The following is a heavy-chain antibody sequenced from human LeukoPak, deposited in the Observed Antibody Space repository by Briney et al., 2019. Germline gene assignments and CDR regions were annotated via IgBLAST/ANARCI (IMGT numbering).Heavy chain of an antibody. Sequence: SETLSLTCTVSGGSISSSSYYWGWIRQPPGKGLEWIGSIYYSGSTYYNPSLKSRVTISVDTSKNQFSLKLSSVTAADTAVYYCARGHPYYDFWSGYRSYYHYGMDVWGQGTTVTVYS. J-gene: IGHJ6*02. CDR3: ARGHPYYDFWSGYRSYYHYGMDV. V-gene: IGHV4-39*07. CDR2: IYYSGST. D-gene: IGHD3-3*01. CDR1: GGSISSSSYY.